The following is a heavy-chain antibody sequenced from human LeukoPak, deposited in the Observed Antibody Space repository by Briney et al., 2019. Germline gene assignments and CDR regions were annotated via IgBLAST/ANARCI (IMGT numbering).Heavy chain of an antibody. CDR1: GXSFTIYW. J-gene: IGHJ3*02. Sequence: GESLKISCKGSGXSFTIYWSAWVRQMPGKGVEWMGVTYPGDSNTRYSPSFQGQVTISADKSISTAYLQWSSLKASDTAVYYCARLDYGPNLRGDAFDIWGQGTMVTVSS. CDR3: ARLDYGPNLRGDAFDI. D-gene: IGHD4-23*01. CDR2: TYPGDSNT. V-gene: IGHV5-51*01.